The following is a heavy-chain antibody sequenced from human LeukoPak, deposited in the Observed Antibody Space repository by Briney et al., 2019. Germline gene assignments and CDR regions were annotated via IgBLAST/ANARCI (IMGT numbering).Heavy chain of an antibody. Sequence: SVKVSCKASGGTFSSYAISWVRQAPGQGLEWMGGIIPIFGIANYAQKFQGRVTITADKSTSTAYMELSSLRSEDTAVYYCAGIRGYDGSGTFDYGAQGTLVTASS. J-gene: IGHJ4*02. CDR3: AGIRGYDGSGTFDY. D-gene: IGHD3-10*01. V-gene: IGHV1-69*17. CDR2: IIPIFGIA. CDR1: GGTFSSYA.